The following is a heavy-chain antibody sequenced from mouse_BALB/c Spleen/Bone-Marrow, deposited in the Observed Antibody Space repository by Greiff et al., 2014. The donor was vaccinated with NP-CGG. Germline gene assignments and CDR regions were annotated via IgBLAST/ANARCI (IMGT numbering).Heavy chain of an antibody. Sequence: QVQLQQSGAELVRPGTSVKVSCKASGYAFTNYLIEWVKQRPGQGLEWIGMINPGSGGTNYNEKFKGKATLTADKSSSTAYMQLSSLTSDASAVYFCARRDDSYFDYWGHRNTLTVSS. CDR2: INPGSGGT. CDR1: GYAFTNYL. J-gene: IGHJ2*01. V-gene: IGHV1-54*01. CDR3: ARRDDSYFDY. D-gene: IGHD2-12*01.